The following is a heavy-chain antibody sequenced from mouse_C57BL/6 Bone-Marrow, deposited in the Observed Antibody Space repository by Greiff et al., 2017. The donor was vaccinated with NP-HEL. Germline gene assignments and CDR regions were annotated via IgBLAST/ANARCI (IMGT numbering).Heavy chain of an antibody. CDR1: GFTFSSYA. J-gene: IGHJ3*01. Sequence: EVKLVESGGSLVKPGGSLKLSCAASGFTFSSYAMSWVRQTPEKRLEWVATISDGGSYTYYPDNVKGRFTISRDNVKNNLYLQMSHLKSEDTAMYYCAREDGPFAYWGQGTLVTVSA. CDR3: AREDGPFAY. CDR2: ISDGGSYT. V-gene: IGHV5-4*01. D-gene: IGHD2-3*01.